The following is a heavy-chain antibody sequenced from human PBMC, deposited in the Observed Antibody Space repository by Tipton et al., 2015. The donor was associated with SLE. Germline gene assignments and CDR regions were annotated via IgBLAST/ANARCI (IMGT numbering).Heavy chain of an antibody. CDR1: GGSISRNS. J-gene: IGHJ1*01. CDR2: ISYSGST. V-gene: IGHV4-59*12. Sequence: TLSLTCTVSGGSISRNSWVWIRQPPGKGLGWIAYISYSGSTNYNPSPWGRVTILVDRSENQFSLKLTSVTPADTAVYYCARVGAASGMRYFHHWGQGPLVTVSS. CDR3: ARVGAASGMRYFHH. D-gene: IGHD6-13*01.